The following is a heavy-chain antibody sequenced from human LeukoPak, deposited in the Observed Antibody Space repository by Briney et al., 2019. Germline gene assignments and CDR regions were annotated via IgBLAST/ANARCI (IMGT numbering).Heavy chain of an antibody. CDR2: INWNGGST. CDR1: GFTFSSYA. CDR3: ARVGYGDYGDAFDI. D-gene: IGHD4-17*01. J-gene: IGHJ3*02. V-gene: IGHV3-20*04. Sequence: GGSLRLSCAASGFTFSSYAMSWVRQAPGKGLEWVSGINWNGGSTGYVDSVKGRFTISRDKAKNSLYLQMNSLRAEDTAVYYCARVGYGDYGDAFDIWGQGTMVTVSS.